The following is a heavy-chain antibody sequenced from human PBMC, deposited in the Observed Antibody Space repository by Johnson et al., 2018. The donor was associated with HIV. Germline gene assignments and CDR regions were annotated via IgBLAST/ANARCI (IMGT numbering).Heavy chain of an antibody. CDR1: GFTFSSYA. Sequence: QVQLVESGGGVVQPGRSLRLSCAASGFTFSSYAMHWVRQAPGKGLEWVAVISYDGSNKYYADSVKGRFTISRDNSKNTPYLQMNSLRAEDTAVYYCARDVTPPGGSGREGDAFDIWGQGTMVTVSS. V-gene: IGHV3-30*04. CDR2: ISYDGSNK. D-gene: IGHD3-10*01. CDR3: ARDVTPPGGSGREGDAFDI. J-gene: IGHJ3*02.